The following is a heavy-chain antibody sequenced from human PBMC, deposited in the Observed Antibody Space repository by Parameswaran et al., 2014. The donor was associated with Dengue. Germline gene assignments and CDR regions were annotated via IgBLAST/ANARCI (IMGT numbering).Heavy chain of an antibody. Sequence: ASETLSSPAVSLSLVAPSPLVISAGLGSAPPGQGPEWIGYIHHSGTAYYNPSLESRATMSVDIPNNQFSLQLSSVTAVDTAVYYCARSPHRAFFYYYHLDVWGKGTTVTVSS. CDR2: IHHSGTA. CDR3: ARSPHRAFFYYYHLDV. J-gene: IGHJ6*03. V-gene: IGHV4-30-4*01. CDR1: VAPSPLVISA.